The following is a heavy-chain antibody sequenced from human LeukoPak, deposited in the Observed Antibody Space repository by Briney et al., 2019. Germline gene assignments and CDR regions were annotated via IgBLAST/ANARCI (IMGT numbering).Heavy chain of an antibody. CDR3: ARFALKPPPTD. D-gene: IGHD1-14*01. J-gene: IGHJ4*02. CDR2: ISSSSSYI. CDR1: GFTFSTYS. V-gene: IGHV3-21*01. Sequence: GGSLRLSCAASGFTFSTYSMNWVRQAPGKGLEWVSSISSSSSYIYYADSVKGRFTISRDNAKNSLYLQMNSLRAEDTAVYYCARFALKPPPTDWGQGTLVTVSS.